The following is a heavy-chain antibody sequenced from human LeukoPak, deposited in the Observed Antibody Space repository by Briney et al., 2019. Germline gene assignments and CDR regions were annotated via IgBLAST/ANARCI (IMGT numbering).Heavy chain of an antibody. CDR2: IIPIFGTA. CDR3: ARDRSIAVAASDAFDI. V-gene: IGHV1-69*06. Sequence: SVKVSCKASGGTFSSYAISWVRQAPGQGLEWMGGIIPIFGTANYAQKFQGRVTITADKSTSTAYVELSSLRSEDTAVYYCARDRSIAVAASDAFDIWGQGTMVTVSS. J-gene: IGHJ3*02. CDR1: GGTFSSYA. D-gene: IGHD6-19*01.